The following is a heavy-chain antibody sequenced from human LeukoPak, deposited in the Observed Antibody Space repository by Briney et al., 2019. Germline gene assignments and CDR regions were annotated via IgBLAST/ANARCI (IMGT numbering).Heavy chain of an antibody. V-gene: IGHV4-59*01. CDR2: IYYSGST. CDR1: GGSISSYY. Sequence: SETLSLTCTVSGGSISSYYLSWIRQPPGKGLEWIGYIYYSGSTNYNPSLKSRVTISVDTSKNQFSLQLSSVTAADTAVYYCARGDWNYPYWGQGTLVTVSS. J-gene: IGHJ4*02. CDR3: ARGDWNYPY. D-gene: IGHD1-7*01.